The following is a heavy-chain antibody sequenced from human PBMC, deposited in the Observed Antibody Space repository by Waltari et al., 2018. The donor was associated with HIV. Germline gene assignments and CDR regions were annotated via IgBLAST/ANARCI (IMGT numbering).Heavy chain of an antibody. J-gene: IGHJ4*02. D-gene: IGHD2-2*01. CDR2: MNPNSGNT. CDR3: ARALGRGYCSSTSCFFDY. Sequence: QVQLVQSGAEVKKPGASVKVSCKASGYTFTSYDINWVRQATGQGLEWMGWMNPNSGNTDYAQKFQGRVTRTRDTSISTAYMELSSLRSDDTAVYYCARALGRGYCSSTSCFFDYWGQGPLVTVSS. CDR1: GYTFTSYD. V-gene: IGHV1-8*01.